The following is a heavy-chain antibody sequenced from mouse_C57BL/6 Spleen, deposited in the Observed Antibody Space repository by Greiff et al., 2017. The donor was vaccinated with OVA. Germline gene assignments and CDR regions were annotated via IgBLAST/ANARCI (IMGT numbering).Heavy chain of an antibody. CDR1: GYSITSGYD. Sequence: VQLKESGPGMVKPSQSLSLTCTVTGYSITSGYDWHWIRHFPGNKLEWMGYISYSGSTNYNPSLKSRISITHDTSKNHFFLKLNSVTTEDTATYYCARGGHSNFDYWGQGTTLTVSS. CDR3: ARGGHSNFDY. CDR2: ISYSGST. J-gene: IGHJ2*01. V-gene: IGHV3-1*01. D-gene: IGHD2-5*01.